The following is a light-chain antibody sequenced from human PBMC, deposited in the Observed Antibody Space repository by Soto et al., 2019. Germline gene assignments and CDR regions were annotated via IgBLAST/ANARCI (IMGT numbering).Light chain of an antibody. Sequence: QSALTQPASVSGSPGQSITISCTGTSSDVGGYNYVSWYQQHPGKAPKLMTYDVSDRPSGVSNRFSGSKSGNTDSLTISGLQAEDEADYYCSSHTSSRTEVFGGGTKLTVL. CDR1: SSDVGGYNY. V-gene: IGLV2-14*03. CDR2: DVS. CDR3: SSHTSSRTEV. J-gene: IGLJ3*02.